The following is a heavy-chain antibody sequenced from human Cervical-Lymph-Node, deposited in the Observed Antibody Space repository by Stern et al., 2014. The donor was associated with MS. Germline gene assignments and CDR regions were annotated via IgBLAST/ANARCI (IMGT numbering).Heavy chain of an antibody. CDR3: ARDLSGIGYYDY. Sequence: VQLVESGAEVKKPGSPVRVSCKASGGTFTTYAISWVRQAPGQGLEWMGGIIPMFGTEKYAQKFQARVTINADASTTTAYMELSSVKFDDTAVYYCARDLSGIGYYDYWGQGTLVAVSS. D-gene: IGHD3-22*01. V-gene: IGHV1-69*01. CDR2: IIPMFGTE. CDR1: GGTFTTYA. J-gene: IGHJ4*02.